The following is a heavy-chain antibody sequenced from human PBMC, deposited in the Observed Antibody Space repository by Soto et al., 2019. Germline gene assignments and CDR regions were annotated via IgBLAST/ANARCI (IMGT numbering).Heavy chain of an antibody. CDR2: IYWDDDK. CDR3: AHKGRRGARMDL. V-gene: IGHV2-5*02. D-gene: IGHD2-15*01. J-gene: IGHJ6*02. Sequence: QITLKESGPTLVKPTQTLTLTCTFSGFSVSTSGVGVAWIRQPPGKALEWLALIYWDDDKRYSPFLQSRVTITQDTSNNQVVPTLTHIDPVDTATYYFAHKGRRGARMDLWRQGTTVTVSS. CDR1: GFSVSTSGVG.